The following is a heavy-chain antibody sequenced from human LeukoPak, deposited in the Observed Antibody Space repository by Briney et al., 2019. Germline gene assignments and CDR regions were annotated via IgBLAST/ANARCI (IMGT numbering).Heavy chain of an antibody. Sequence: PGGSLRLSCAASGFTFSSYFMTWVRQAPGKGLEWVSSINGGSSYIYYADSVKGRFTISRDNAKNSLYLQMNSLRAEDTAVYYCARGGISGSHDYWGQGALVTVSS. CDR1: GFTFSSYF. J-gene: IGHJ4*02. CDR3: ARGGISGSHDY. D-gene: IGHD1-26*01. V-gene: IGHV3-21*01. CDR2: INGGSSYI.